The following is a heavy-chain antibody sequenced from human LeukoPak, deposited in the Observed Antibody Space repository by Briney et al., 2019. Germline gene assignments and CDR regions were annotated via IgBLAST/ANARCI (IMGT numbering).Heavy chain of an antibody. CDR1: GGYIITSGHY. D-gene: IGHD4-23*01. Sequence: SETLSLTCTVSGGYIITSGHYWGWIRQPPGKGLEWIGSVYYTGVTSTNPFFRSRMSISVGTSKNQFSLNLTSVTAADAAVYYCARERSSSGGHNWFDPWGQGTLVTVSS. CDR2: VYYTGVT. CDR3: ARERSSSGGHNWFDP. V-gene: IGHV4-39*07. J-gene: IGHJ5*02.